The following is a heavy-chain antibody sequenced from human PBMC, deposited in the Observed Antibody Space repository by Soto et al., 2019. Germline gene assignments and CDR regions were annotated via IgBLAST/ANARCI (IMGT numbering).Heavy chain of an antibody. CDR3: ARVMGYYGSGSQDYFDH. CDR1: GFTFSSYS. V-gene: IGHV3-21*01. J-gene: IGHJ4*02. Sequence: EVQLVESGGGLVKPGGSLRLSCAASGFTFSSYSMNWVRQAPGKGLEWVSSITSSSDYIYYADSVKGRFTLSRDNAKNSLYLQMNSLRAEDTAVYYCARVMGYYGSGSQDYFDHWGQGTLVTVSS. CDR2: ITSSSDYI. D-gene: IGHD3-10*01.